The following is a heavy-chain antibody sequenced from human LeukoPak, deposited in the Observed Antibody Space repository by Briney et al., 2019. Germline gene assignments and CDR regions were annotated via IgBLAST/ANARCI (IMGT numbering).Heavy chain of an antibody. CDR2: MNPNSGNT. CDR1: GYTFTSYD. J-gene: IGHJ6*02. CDR3: ARERHYYGMDV. V-gene: IGHV1-8*01. Sequence: ASVKVSCEASGYTFTSYDINWVRQATGQGLEWMGWMNPNSGNTGYAQKFQGRAAMTRNTSISTAYMELSSLRSEDTAVYYCARERHYYGMDVWGRGTTVTVSS.